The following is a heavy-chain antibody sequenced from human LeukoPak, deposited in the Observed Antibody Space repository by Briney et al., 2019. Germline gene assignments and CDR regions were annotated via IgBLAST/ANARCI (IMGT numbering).Heavy chain of an antibody. J-gene: IGHJ6*02. CDR2: IYYSETT. V-gene: IGHV4-31*03. CDR3: ARRDSPRYGMDV. D-gene: IGHD3-22*01. CDR1: GGSISSGGYH. Sequence: SQTLSLTCTDSGGSISSGGYHWYWIRQHPGKGLEWIGHIYYSETTYYNPSLKSRVTISVDTSKNQFSLKLRSVTAADTAVYYCARRDSPRYGMDVWGQGTTVTVSS.